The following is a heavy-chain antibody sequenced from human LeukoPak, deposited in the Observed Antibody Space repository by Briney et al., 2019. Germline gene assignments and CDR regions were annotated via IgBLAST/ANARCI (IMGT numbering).Heavy chain of an antibody. CDR3: ASRGLVVPAAPYYYYGMDV. D-gene: IGHD2-2*01. CDR1: EFTFTAAW. CDR2: IKSKSDGGTT. Sequence: GGSLRLSCAVSEFTFTAAWMSWVRQAPGKGLEWVGRIKSKSDGGTTDYAAPVKGRFTISRDDSKTTLYLQMNSLKTEDTAVYYCASRGLVVPAAPYYYYGMDVWGQGTTVTVSS. J-gene: IGHJ6*02. V-gene: IGHV3-15*01.